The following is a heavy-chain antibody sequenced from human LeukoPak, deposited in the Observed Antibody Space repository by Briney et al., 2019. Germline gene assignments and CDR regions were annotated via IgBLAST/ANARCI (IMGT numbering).Heavy chain of an antibody. Sequence: ASVKVSCKASGYTFTSYGISWVRQAPGQGLEWMGWISAYNGNTNYAQKLQGRVTMTTDTSTSTAYMELRSLRSDDTAVYYCARVDYDFWSGYYLDYWGQGTLVTVSS. CDR1: GYTFTSYG. CDR2: ISAYNGNT. J-gene: IGHJ4*02. V-gene: IGHV1-18*01. D-gene: IGHD3-3*01. CDR3: ARVDYDFWSGYYLDY.